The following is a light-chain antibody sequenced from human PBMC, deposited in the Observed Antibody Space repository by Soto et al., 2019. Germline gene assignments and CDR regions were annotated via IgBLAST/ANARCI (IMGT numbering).Light chain of an antibody. J-gene: IGLJ2*01. CDR3: ASWDDRMGAVI. CDR1: SSNIGGTNY. V-gene: IGLV1-47*02. Sequence: SVLTQPPSASGTPGQRVFISCSGSSSNIGGTNYAYWYQQLPGAAPKLLMHSNNLRPSGVPERISGSKSGTSASLAISGLRSEDEAVYYCASWDDRMGAVIFGGGTKVIVL. CDR2: SNN.